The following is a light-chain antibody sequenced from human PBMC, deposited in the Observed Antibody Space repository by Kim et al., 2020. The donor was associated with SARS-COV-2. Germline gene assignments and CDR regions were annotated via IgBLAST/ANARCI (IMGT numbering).Light chain of an antibody. Sequence: SVALGQTARITCGGNNMGRKNVHWYQQKPGQAPVLVIYRDYNRPSGIPERFSGSNSGNTATLTISRAQAGDEADYYCQVLDSSSVVFGGGTQLTVL. CDR3: QVLDSSSVV. V-gene: IGLV3-9*01. CDR2: RDY. J-gene: IGLJ2*01. CDR1: NMGRKN.